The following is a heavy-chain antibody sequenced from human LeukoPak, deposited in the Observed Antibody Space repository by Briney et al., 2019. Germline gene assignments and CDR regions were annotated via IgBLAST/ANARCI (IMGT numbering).Heavy chain of an antibody. CDR2: MYPGDSDT. J-gene: IGHJ4*02. V-gene: IGHV5-51*01. Sequence: GESLKISCKGSGYSFTNYWIGWVRQMPGKGLEWMGIMYPGDSDTRYSPSFQGQVTMSADRSISTAYLQWSSLKASDTAMYYCARHSVRIVGATLDYWGQGNLVTVSS. D-gene: IGHD1-26*01. CDR1: GYSFTNYW. CDR3: ARHSVRIVGATLDY.